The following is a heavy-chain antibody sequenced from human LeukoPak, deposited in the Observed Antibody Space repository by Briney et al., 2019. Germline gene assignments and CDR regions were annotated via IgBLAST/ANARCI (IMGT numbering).Heavy chain of an antibody. D-gene: IGHD2-15*01. J-gene: IGHJ4*02. CDR2: IWYDVSNK. CDR3: ARDFCSGGSCYFFDY. V-gene: IGHV3-33*01. CDR1: GFTFSSYG. Sequence: GGSLRLSCAASGFTFSSYGMHWVRQAPGKGLEWVAVIWYDVSNKYYADSVKGRFTISRDNSKNTLYLQMNSLRAEDTAVYYCARDFCSGGSCYFFDYWGQGTLVTVSS.